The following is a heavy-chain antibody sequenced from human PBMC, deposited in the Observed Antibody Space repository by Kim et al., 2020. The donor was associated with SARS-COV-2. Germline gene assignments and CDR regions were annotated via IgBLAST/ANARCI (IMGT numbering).Heavy chain of an antibody. Sequence: GGSLRLSCAASGFTVSSNYMSWVRQAPGKGLEWVSVIYSGGSTYYADSVKGRFTISRDNSKNTLYLQMNSLRAEDTAVYYCAREIEGYSSSWSYYYYYMDVWGKGTTVTVSS. CDR2: IYSGGST. D-gene: IGHD6-13*01. CDR3: AREIEGYSSSWSYYYYYMDV. J-gene: IGHJ6*03. V-gene: IGHV3-66*01. CDR1: GFTVSSNY.